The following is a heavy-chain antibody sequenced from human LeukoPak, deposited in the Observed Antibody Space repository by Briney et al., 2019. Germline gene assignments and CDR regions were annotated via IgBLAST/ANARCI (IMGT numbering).Heavy chain of an antibody. V-gene: IGHV4-59*08. CDR2: IYYSGST. J-gene: IGHJ4*02. CDR3: ARLGELLPIDY. Sequence: PSETLSLTCTVSGDSISTYYWSWIRQPPGKGLEWIGFIYYSGSTNYNPSLKSRGTISVDTSKNQFSLKLSSVTAADTAVYYCARLGELLPIDYWGQGTLVTVSS. D-gene: IGHD1-26*01. CDR1: GDSISTYY.